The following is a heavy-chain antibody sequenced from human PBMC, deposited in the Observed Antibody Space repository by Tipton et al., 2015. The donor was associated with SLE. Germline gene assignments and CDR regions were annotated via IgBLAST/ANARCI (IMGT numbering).Heavy chain of an antibody. CDR2: ISYDGSNK. Sequence: SLRLSCAASGFTFSTYGMHWVRQAPGKGLEWVAVISYDGSNKYYADSVKGRFTISRDNSKNTLYLQMNSLGAEDTAVYYCASLLTGYYGMDVWGQGTTVTVSS. CDR1: GFTFSTYG. D-gene: IGHD2-15*01. CDR3: ASLLTGYYGMDV. J-gene: IGHJ6*02. V-gene: IGHV3-30*04.